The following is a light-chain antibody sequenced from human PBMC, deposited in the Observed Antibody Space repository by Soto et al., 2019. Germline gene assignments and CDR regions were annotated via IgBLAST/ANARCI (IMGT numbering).Light chain of an antibody. CDR1: SSSIGSNY. Sequence: QSVLTQPPSVSAAPGQKVTISCSGSSSSIGSNYVSWYQQLPGTAPKLLIYDNNQRPSGLPDRFSGSKSGTSATLAITGLQTGDEADYYCGTWDSSLRAVVFGGGTKVTVL. J-gene: IGLJ2*01. CDR3: GTWDSSLRAVV. V-gene: IGLV1-51*01. CDR2: DNN.